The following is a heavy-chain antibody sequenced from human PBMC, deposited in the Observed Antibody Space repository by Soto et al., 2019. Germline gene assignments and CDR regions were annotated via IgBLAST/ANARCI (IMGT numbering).Heavy chain of an antibody. CDR1: GFTFSSYA. V-gene: IGHV3-23*01. Sequence: EVQLLASGGNLVQPGVSLRLSCAASGFTFSSYALNWVRQAPGKGLACVSSISASGGSTLYADSVKGRITISRDNSKNTLYLHLTSRRAEDTAVYFCAKGRVQSAWYPPYDYGMDGWGLGTTVTVSS. D-gene: IGHD6-19*01. J-gene: IGHJ6*02. CDR3: AKGRVQSAWYPPYDYGMDG. CDR2: ISASGGST.